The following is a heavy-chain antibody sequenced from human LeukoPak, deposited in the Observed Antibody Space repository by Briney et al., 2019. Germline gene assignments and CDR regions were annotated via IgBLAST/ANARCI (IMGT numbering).Heavy chain of an antibody. Sequence: SETLSLTCAVYGGSFSGYYWSWIRQPPRKGLEWIGEINHSGSTNYNPSLKSRVTISVDTSKNQFSPKLSSVTAADTAVYYCARESSGYFNDAFDIWGQGTMVTVSS. CDR1: GGSFSGYY. D-gene: IGHD3-22*01. CDR2: INHSGST. J-gene: IGHJ3*02. CDR3: ARESSGYFNDAFDI. V-gene: IGHV4-34*01.